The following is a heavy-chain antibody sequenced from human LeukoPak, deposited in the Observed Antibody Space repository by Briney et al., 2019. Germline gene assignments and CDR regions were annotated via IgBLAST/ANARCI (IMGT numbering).Heavy chain of an antibody. Sequence: SETLSLTCTVSGGSINSYYWSWLRQPPGKGLEWVGYIYYSGSTNYNPSLKSRVTISVDTSKNQFSLKLSSVTAADTAVYYCARTYYYDSSGYYYWGQGTLVTVSS. J-gene: IGHJ4*02. V-gene: IGHV4-59*08. D-gene: IGHD3-22*01. CDR3: ARTYYYDSSGYYY. CDR1: GGSINSYY. CDR2: IYYSGST.